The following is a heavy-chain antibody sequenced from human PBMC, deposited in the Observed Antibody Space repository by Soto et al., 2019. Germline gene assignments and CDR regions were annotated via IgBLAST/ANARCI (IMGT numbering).Heavy chain of an antibody. CDR3: ARGGGFGAGAYYNVAY. V-gene: IGHV3-23*01. Sequence: PGGSLRLSCTASGFSFSSYAMTWVRQAPGKGLEWVSSTTDDGGRTFYADSVKGRFTISRDNSNNRLYLQMNSLRAEDTALYYWARGGGFGAGAYYNVAYWGQGTLVTVSS. CDR1: GFSFSSYA. CDR2: TTDDGGRT. J-gene: IGHJ4*02. D-gene: IGHD3-10*01.